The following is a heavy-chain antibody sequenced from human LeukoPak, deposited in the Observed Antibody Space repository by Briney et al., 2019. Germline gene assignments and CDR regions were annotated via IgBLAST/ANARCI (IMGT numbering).Heavy chain of an antibody. J-gene: IGHJ5*02. CDR3: ARDSSSWYGVGYNWFDP. CDR1: GYTFTGYY. V-gene: IGHV1-2*02. D-gene: IGHD6-13*01. Sequence: ASVKVSCKASGYTFTGYYMHWVRQAPGQGLEWMGWINPNSGGTNYAQKFQGRVTMTRDTSISTAYMELSRLRSDDTAVYYCARDSSSWYGVGYNWFDPWGQGTLVTVSS. CDR2: INPNSGGT.